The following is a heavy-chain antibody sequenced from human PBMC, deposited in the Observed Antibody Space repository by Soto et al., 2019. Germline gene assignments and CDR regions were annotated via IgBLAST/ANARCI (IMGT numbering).Heavy chain of an antibody. D-gene: IGHD2-8*01. CDR2: IIPIFGTA. CDR3: ARENGSPDYCYGMDV. Sequence: QVQLVQSGAEVKKPGSSVKVSCKASEGTFTSYVITWVRQAPGQGLEWMGGIIPIFGTANYAQKFQGRVTITADESTSTVYMDLSSLRSEDKAVYYCARENGSPDYCYGMDVWGQGTTVTVSS. J-gene: IGHJ6*02. V-gene: IGHV1-69*01. CDR1: EGTFTSYV.